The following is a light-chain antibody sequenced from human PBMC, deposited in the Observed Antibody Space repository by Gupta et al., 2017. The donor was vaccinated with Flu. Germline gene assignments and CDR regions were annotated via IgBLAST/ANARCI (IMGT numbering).Light chain of an antibody. CDR2: RDN. CDR3: ATWDDSLNGHWV. CDR1: RSNIGSNF. Sequence: QSVLTQPPSASGTPGQRVTISCSGSRSNIGSNFVSWYQQVPGTAPKLLIQRDNQRPSGVPDRFSGSKSGTSAALAISGLQSEEEAEYYCATWDDSLNGHWVFGGGTKLTVL. J-gene: IGLJ3*02. V-gene: IGLV1-44*01.